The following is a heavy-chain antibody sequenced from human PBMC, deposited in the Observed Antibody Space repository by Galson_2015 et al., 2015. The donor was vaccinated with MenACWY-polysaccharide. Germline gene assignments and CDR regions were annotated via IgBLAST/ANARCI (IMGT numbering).Heavy chain of an antibody. CDR2: ISSSSSYI. Sequence: SLRLSCAASGFTFSSYRMNWVRQAPGKGLEWVSSISSSSSYIYYADSVKGRFTISRDNAKNSLYLQMNSLRAEDTAVYYCASDDSSGYKDFDYWGQGTLVTVSS. J-gene: IGHJ4*02. CDR1: GFTFSSYR. CDR3: ASDDSSGYKDFDY. D-gene: IGHD3-22*01. V-gene: IGHV3-21*01.